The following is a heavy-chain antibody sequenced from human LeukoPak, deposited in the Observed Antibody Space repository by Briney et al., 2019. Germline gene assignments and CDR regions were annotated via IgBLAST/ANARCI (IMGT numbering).Heavy chain of an antibody. CDR3: ARARGAYSYEAFDL. J-gene: IGHJ3*01. D-gene: IGHD2-15*01. V-gene: IGHV3-64*01. CDR1: GLTFSSYA. CDR2: ISTNGGST. Sequence: GGSLRLSCAGSGLTFSSYAMYWVRQAPGKGLEYVSFISTNGGSTEYANSVKGRFTISRDNSQNTLFLQMGSLRPEDTAVYYCARARGAYSYEAFDLWGQGTMVAVSS.